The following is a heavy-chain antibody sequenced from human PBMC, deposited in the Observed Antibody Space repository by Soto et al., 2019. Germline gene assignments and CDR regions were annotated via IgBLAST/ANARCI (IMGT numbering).Heavy chain of an antibody. D-gene: IGHD5-12*01. V-gene: IGHV3-21*01. CDR2: ISTSSTYI. CDR3: ARESSGFNAATRRFDY. CDR1: GFTFSSYS. Sequence: GGSLRLSCAASGFTFSSYSMNWVRQAPGKGLEWVSSISTSSTYIYYADSVKGRFTISRDNAKNSLYLQMNSLRAEDTAVYYCARESSGFNAATRRFDYWGQGTLVTVSS. J-gene: IGHJ4*02.